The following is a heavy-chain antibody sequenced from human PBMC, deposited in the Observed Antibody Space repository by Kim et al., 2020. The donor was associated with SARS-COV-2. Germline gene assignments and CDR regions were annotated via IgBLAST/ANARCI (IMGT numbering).Heavy chain of an antibody. V-gene: IGHV4-59*08. J-gene: IGHJ3*02. CDR1: GGSISGFY. Sequence: SETLSLTCTVSGGSISGFYWSWIRQPPGKGLEWIGYIFYIGSTDYNPSLKSRVTTSVDTSKNQFSLRLRSVTAADTAVYYCARHLPGYSYDVFDIWGQGTMVTVSS. CDR3: ARHLPGYSYDVFDI. D-gene: IGHD5-18*01. CDR2: IFYIGST.